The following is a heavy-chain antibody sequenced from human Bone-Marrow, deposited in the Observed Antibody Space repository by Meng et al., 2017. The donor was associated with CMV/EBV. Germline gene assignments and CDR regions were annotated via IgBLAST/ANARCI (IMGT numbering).Heavy chain of an antibody. CDR2: INHSGST. CDR1: GGSSSGYY. D-gene: IGHD3-16*01. CDR3: AREYRGRGVRYFDY. J-gene: IGHJ4*02. Sequence: SETLSLTCAVYGGSSSGYYWSWIRQPPGKGLEWIGEINHSGSTNYNPSLKSRVTISVDTSKNQFSLKLSSVTAADTAVYYCAREYRGRGVRYFDYWGQGTLVTVSS. V-gene: IGHV4-34*01.